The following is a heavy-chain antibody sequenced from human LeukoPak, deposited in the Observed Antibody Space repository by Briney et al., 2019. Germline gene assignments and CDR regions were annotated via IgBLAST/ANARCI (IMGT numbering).Heavy chain of an antibody. Sequence: PSETLSLTCTVSGGSISSYYWSWIRQPAGKGLEWIGRIYTSGSTNYNPSLKSRVTISVYTSKNQFSLKLSSVTAADTAVYYCARELLNRGTTGTGHFDYWGQGTLVTVSS. V-gene: IGHV4-4*07. D-gene: IGHD1-1*01. CDR1: GGSISSYY. CDR2: IYTSGST. J-gene: IGHJ4*02. CDR3: ARELLNRGTTGTGHFDY.